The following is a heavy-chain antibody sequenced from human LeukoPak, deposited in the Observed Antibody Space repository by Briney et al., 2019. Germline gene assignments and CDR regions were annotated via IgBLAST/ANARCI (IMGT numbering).Heavy chain of an antibody. J-gene: IGHJ4*02. CDR1: CDSISSYY. V-gene: IGHV4-59*01. CDR3: GRGGGTLDY. Sequence: SETLSLTCTVSCDSISSYYWSWIRQPPGKGLECIGYIYDSGKTNHNASLVRRLTISVDTSKNQFSLKLTSVTHADTAVYYCGRGGGTLDYWGQGTLVTVSS. CDR2: IYDSGKT. D-gene: IGHD3-16*01.